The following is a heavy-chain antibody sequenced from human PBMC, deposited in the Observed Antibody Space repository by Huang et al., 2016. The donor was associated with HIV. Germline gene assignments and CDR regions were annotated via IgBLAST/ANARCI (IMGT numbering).Heavy chain of an antibody. CDR2: RMPGLDSP. V-gene: IGHV1-69*13. J-gene: IGHJ4*02. CDR1: GGPFRSYS. CDR3: ARGSLEYSVSSSLDY. D-gene: IGHD4-4*01. Sequence: QVQLLQSGAEVKKPGSSVKVSCKASGGPFRSYSIAWVRQAPGQGLEWMASRMPGLDSPNYAQKLQCRVRVTADESTSTVYMELRDLRPDDTAVYFCARGSLEYSVSSSLDYWGQGTHVTVSS.